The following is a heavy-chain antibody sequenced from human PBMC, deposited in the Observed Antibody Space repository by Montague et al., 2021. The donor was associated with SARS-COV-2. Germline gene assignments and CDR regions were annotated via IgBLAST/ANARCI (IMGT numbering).Heavy chain of an antibody. J-gene: IGHJ3*02. D-gene: IGHD3-22*01. V-gene: IGHV4-31*03. Sequence: TLSLTCTVSGGSISSGDYYWNWIRQHPGKGLEWIGYIYYSGSTYYNPSPKSRVTISVDTSKNQFSLKLSSVIAADTAVYYCARVQGITMIVVVIGAFDIWGQGTMVTVSS. CDR1: GGSISSGDYY. CDR3: ARVQGITMIVVVIGAFDI. CDR2: IYYSGST.